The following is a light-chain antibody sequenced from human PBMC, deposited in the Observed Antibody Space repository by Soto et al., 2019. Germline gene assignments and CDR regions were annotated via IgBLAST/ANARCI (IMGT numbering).Light chain of an antibody. J-gene: IGKJ4*01. CDR1: QSVSSS. V-gene: IGKV3-11*01. Sequence: EIVLTQSPATLSLSPGERATLSCRANQSVSSSLAWYQQRPGQAPRLLIYDASNRATGIPARFSGSGSGTDFTLTISSLEPEDVAVYYCQQYYSNFPLTFGGGSKVEIK. CDR2: DAS. CDR3: QQYYSNFPLT.